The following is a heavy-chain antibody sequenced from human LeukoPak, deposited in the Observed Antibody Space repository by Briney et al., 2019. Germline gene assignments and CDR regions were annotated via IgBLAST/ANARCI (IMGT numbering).Heavy chain of an antibody. Sequence: SETLSLTCTVSGGSITSFYWNWVRLPAGKGLEWIGRFYTSGSTSYNPSLKTRVTMSIDKSKNHSSLELTSVTAADTAVYYCTCHSGWSGPSEWGQGTLVIVSS. J-gene: IGHJ4*02. CDR1: GGSITSFY. V-gene: IGHV4-4*07. CDR2: FYTSGST. D-gene: IGHD6-19*01. CDR3: TCHSGWSGPSE.